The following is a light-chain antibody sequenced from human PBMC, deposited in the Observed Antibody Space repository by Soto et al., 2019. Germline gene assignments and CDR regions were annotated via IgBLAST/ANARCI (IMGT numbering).Light chain of an antibody. CDR2: GNI. J-gene: IGLJ2*01. V-gene: IGLV1-40*01. CDR1: SSNIGAGYD. Sequence: QSVLTQPPSVSGAPGQRVTISCTGSSSNIGAGYDVHWYQQRPGTAPKLLIFGNINRPSGVPDRFSASNSGTSASLAITGLQAEDEADYYCQSYDSSLSAVVFGGGTKVTVL. CDR3: QSYDSSLSAVV.